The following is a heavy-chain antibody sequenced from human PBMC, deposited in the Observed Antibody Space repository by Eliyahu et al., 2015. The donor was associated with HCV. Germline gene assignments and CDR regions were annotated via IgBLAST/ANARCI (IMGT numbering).Heavy chain of an antibody. CDR2: INHSGST. CDR3: ARWGVVVAATSGYYYYGMDV. Sequence: QVQLQQWGAGLXKPSETLSLTCAVYGGSXSGXYWSWIRQPPGKGLEWIGEINHSGSTNYNPSLKSRVTISVDTSKNQFSLKLSSVTAADTAVYYCARWGVVVAATSGYYYYGMDVWGQGTTVTVSS. CDR1: GGSXSGXY. V-gene: IGHV4-34*01. D-gene: IGHD2-15*01. J-gene: IGHJ6*02.